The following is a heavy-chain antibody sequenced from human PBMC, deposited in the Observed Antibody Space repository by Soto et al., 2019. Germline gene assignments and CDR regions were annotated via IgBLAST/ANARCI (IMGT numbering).Heavy chain of an antibody. V-gene: IGHV4-59*08. D-gene: IGHD6-13*01. Sequence: SETLSLTCTVSGGSISSYYWSWIRQPPGKGLEWIGYIYYSGSTNYNPSLKSRVTISVDTSKNQFSLKLSSVTAADTAVYYCARHRAGIAAANSPNFDDWGQGTLVTVSS. CDR2: IYYSGST. CDR1: GGSISSYY. CDR3: ARHRAGIAAANSPNFDD. J-gene: IGHJ4*02.